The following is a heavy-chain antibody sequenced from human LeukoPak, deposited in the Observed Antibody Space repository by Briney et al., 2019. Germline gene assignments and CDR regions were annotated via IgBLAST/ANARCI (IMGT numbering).Heavy chain of an antibody. CDR3: ARDDNYGSDY. D-gene: IGHD3-10*01. CDR2: IKQDGSEK. J-gene: IGHJ4*02. V-gene: IGHV3-7*04. CDR1: GFIFRNYW. Sequence: GGSLRLSCVASGFIFRNYWMTWVRQAPGKGLEWVANIKQDGSEKYYVDSVKGRFTISRDNAKNSLYLQMNTLRADDTAVYYCARDDNYGSDYWGQGTLVTVSS.